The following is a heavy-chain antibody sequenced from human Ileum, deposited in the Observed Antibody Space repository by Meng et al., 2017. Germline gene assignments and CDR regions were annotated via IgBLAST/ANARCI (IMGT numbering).Heavy chain of an antibody. D-gene: IGHD2-15*01. J-gene: IGHJ5*02. CDR3: ARQYCSGGSCYFPNWFDP. V-gene: IGHV4-31*03. CDR2: IYYSGST. Sequence: LRLSCTVSGGSISSGGYYWSWIRQHPGKGLEWIGYIYYSGSTYYNPSLKSRVTISVDTSKNQFSLKLSSVTAADTAVYYCARQYCSGGSCYFPNWFDPWGQGTLVTVSS. CDR1: GGSISSGGYY.